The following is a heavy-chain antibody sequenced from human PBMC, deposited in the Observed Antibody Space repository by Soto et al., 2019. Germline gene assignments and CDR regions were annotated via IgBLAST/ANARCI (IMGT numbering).Heavy chain of an antibody. D-gene: IGHD2-8*02. CDR3: ARGLPGGRTRYYYYSYMDV. J-gene: IGHJ6*03. V-gene: IGHV1-8*01. Sequence: GASVKVSCKASGYTFTSYDINWVRQATGQGLEWMGWMNPNSGNTGYAQKFQGRVTMTRNTSISTAYMELSSLRSEDTAVYYCARGLPGGRTRYYYYSYMDVWGKGTTVTVSS. CDR2: MNPNSGNT. CDR1: GYTFTSYD.